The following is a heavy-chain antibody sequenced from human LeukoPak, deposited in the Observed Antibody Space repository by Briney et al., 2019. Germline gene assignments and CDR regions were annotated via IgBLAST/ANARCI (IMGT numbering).Heavy chain of an antibody. CDR3: ARGVGGRDGSGYHAPWYFDY. V-gene: IGHV3-23*01. CDR1: GFTFSSYA. CDR2: VSGDGGTT. Sequence: GGSLRLSCAASGFTFSSYAMHWVRQAPGKGLEWASGVSGDGGTTYFADSVKGRFTISRDNSKNALYLQMNSLRAEDTAVYYCARGVGGRDGSGYHAPWYFDYWGQGTLVTVSS. D-gene: IGHD3-22*01. J-gene: IGHJ4*02.